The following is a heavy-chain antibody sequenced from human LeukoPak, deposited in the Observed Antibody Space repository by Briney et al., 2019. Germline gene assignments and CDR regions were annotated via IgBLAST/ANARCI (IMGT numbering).Heavy chain of an antibody. CDR2: ISAYNGNT. J-gene: IGHJ4*02. V-gene: IGHV1-18*01. CDR1: GGTFSSYA. CDR3: ARDRRGYSYAASRSFDY. D-gene: IGHD5-18*01. Sequence: ASVKVSCKASGGTFSSYAISWVRQAPGQGLEWMGWISAYNGNTNYAQKLQGRVTMTTDTSTSTAYMELRSLRSDDTAVYYCARDRRGYSYAASRSFDYWGQGTLVTVSS.